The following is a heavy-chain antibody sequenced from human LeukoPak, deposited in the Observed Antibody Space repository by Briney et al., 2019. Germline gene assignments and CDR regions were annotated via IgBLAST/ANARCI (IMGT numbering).Heavy chain of an antibody. CDR1: GGSISSGGYS. Sequence: SETLSLTCAVSGGSISSGGYSWSWIRQPPGKGLGWIGYIYHSGSTYYNPSLKSRVTISVDRSKNQFSLKLSSVTAADTAVYYCASLYYYGSGSYAFDIWGQGTMVTVSS. J-gene: IGHJ3*02. CDR2: IYHSGST. D-gene: IGHD3-10*01. CDR3: ASLYYYGSGSYAFDI. V-gene: IGHV4-30-2*01.